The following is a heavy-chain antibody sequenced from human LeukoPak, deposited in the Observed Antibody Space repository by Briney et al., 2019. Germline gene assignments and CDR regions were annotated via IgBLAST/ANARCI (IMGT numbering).Heavy chain of an antibody. Sequence: PGGSLRLSCAASGFTFSSYGMHWVGQAPGKGLEWVANIKYDGSEKYYVDSEKGRFTISRDNAKNSVYLQMNRLRDEDTAVYYCARLNWNDSYWGQGTPVTVSS. CDR1: GFTFSSYG. CDR2: IKYDGSEK. J-gene: IGHJ4*02. CDR3: ARLNWNDSY. D-gene: IGHD1-1*01. V-gene: IGHV3-7*05.